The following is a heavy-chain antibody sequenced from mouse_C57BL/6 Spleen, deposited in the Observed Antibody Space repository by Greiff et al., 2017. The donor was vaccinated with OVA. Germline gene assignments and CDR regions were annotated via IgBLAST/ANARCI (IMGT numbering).Heavy chain of an antibody. CDR2: INPNNGGT. D-gene: IGHD1-1*01. J-gene: IGHJ2*01. CDR3: ARSGHYGQSY. V-gene: IGHV1-26*01. CDR1: GYTFTDYY. Sequence: EVQLQQSGPELVKPGASVKISCKASGYTFTDYYMNWVKQSHGKSLEWIGDINPNNGGTSYNQKFKGKATLTVDKSSSTAYMELRSLTSEDSAVYYCARSGHYGQSYWGQGTTLTVSS.